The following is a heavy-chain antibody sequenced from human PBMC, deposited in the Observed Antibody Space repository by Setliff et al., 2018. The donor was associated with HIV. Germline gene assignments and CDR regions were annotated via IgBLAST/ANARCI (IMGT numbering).Heavy chain of an antibody. D-gene: IGHD3-22*01. J-gene: IGHJ1*01. CDR2: ISPYNGDT. V-gene: IGHV1-18*01. Sequence: GASVKVSCKASGYRFNTYGISWVRQAPGQGLEWMGWISPYNGDTRFAQSLQGRVALTTDTSTNTAYMEMRTLRSDDTAVYFCVRGVTRDISGYYRDEYFQHWGQGTPFTVSS. CDR1: GYRFNTYG. CDR3: VRGVTRDISGYYRDEYFQH.